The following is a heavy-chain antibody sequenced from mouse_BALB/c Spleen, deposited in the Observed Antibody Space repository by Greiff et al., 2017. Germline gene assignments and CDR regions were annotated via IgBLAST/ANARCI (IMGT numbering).Heavy chain of an antibody. CDR2: INPSTGYT. D-gene: IGHD2-4*01. CDR1: GYTFTSYW. J-gene: IGHJ3*01. V-gene: IGHV1-7*01. CDR3: ARDDDDEGSWFAY. Sequence: VQLQQSGAELAKPGASVKMSCKASGYTFTSYWMHWVKQRPGQGLEWIGYINPSTGYTEYNQKFKDKATLTADKSSSTAYMQLSSLTSEASAVYYCARDDDDEGSWFAYWGQGTLVTVSA.